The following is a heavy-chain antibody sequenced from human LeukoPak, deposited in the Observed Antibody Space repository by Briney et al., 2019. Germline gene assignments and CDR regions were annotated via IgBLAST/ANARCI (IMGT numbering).Heavy chain of an antibody. D-gene: IGHD2-21*02. J-gene: IGHJ4*02. CDR3: ARARTAAPLNYFDY. V-gene: IGHV1-69*13. CDR1: GGTFSSYA. CDR2: IIPIFGTA. Sequence: GASVKVSCKASGGTFSSYAISWVRQAPGQGLEWMGGIIPIFGTANYAQKFQGRVTITADESTSTAYMELSSLRSEDTAVYYCARARTAAPLNYFDYWGQGTLVTVSS.